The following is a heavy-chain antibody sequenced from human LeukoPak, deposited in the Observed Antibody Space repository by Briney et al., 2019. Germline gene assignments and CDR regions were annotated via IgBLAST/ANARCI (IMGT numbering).Heavy chain of an antibody. Sequence: ASVKVSCKASGYTFTGYYMHWVRQAPGQGLEWMGWINPNSGGTNYAQKLQGRVTMTTDTSTSTAYMELRSLRSDDTAVYYCARVGSEGDYYYYYMDVWGKGTTVTVSS. V-gene: IGHV1-2*02. CDR2: INPNSGGT. CDR1: GYTFTGYY. J-gene: IGHJ6*03. D-gene: IGHD3-10*01. CDR3: ARVGSEGDYYYYYMDV.